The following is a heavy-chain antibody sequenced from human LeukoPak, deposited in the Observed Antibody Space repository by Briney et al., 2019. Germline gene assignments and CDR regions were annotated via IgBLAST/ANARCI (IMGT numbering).Heavy chain of an antibody. Sequence: ARSLRLSCAASGFTFSSYGMHWVRQAPGKGLEWVAVISYDGSNKYYADSVKGRFTISRDNSKNTLYLQMNSLRAEDTAVYYCAKDSAIFGVVYGGTFDYWGQGTLVTVSS. V-gene: IGHV3-30*18. CDR3: AKDSAIFGVVYGGTFDY. CDR1: GFTFSSYG. D-gene: IGHD3-3*01. CDR2: ISYDGSNK. J-gene: IGHJ4*02.